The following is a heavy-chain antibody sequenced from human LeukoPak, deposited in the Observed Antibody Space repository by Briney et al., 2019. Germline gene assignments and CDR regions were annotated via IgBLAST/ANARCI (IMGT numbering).Heavy chain of an antibody. D-gene: IGHD3-9*01. J-gene: IGHJ3*02. CDR2: ISAYNGNT. Sequence: ASVKVSCKASGYTFTSYGISWVRQAPGQGLEWMGWISAYNGNTNYAQKLQGRVTMTTDTSTSTAYMELRSLRSEDTAVYYCASHYDTLTGLDAFDIWGQGTMVTVSS. CDR3: ASHYDTLTGLDAFDI. V-gene: IGHV1-18*01. CDR1: GYTFTSYG.